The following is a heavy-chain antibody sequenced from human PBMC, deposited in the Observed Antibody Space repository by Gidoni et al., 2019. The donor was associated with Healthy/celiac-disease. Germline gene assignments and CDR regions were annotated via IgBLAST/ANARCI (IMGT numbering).Heavy chain of an antibody. V-gene: IGHV3-49*02. J-gene: IGHJ6*02. D-gene: IGHD6-13*01. Sequence: LEWVGFIRSKAYGGTTEYAASVKGRFTISRDDSKSIAYLQMNSLKTEDTAVYYCTRDLGGIAAAGNRRSDYYYYYYGMDVWGQGTTVTVSS. CDR2: IRSKAYGGTT. CDR3: TRDLGGIAAAGNRRSDYYYYYYGMDV.